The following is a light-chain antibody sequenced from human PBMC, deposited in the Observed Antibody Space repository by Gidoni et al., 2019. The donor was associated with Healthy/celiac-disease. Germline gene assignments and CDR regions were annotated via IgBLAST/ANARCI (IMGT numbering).Light chain of an antibody. CDR1: SSNIGAGYD. V-gene: IGLV1-40*01. J-gene: IGLJ3*02. Sequence: QSVLPPPPSVSGAPGHSVTISCTGSSSNIGAGYDVHWYQQLPGTAPKLLIYGNNNRPSGVPDRFSGSTSGTSASLAITGLQAEDEADYYCQSYDSSLSVWVFGGGTKVTVL. CDR2: GNN. CDR3: QSYDSSLSVWV.